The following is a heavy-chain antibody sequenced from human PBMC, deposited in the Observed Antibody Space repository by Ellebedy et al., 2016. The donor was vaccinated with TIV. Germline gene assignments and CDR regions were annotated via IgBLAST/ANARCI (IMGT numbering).Heavy chain of an antibody. J-gene: IGHJ4*02. CDR2: IYYSWST. V-gene: IGHV4-31*01. Sequence: MPSETLSLTFTVPGGSISSGGYYWSWICQHPGKGLEWIGYIYYSWSTHYNPSLKTQVTISVDTSKNHFSLNLSSVTAADTAVYYCARGSMARFDYWGQGTLVTVSS. CDR3: ARGSMARFDY. D-gene: IGHD2/OR15-2a*01. CDR1: GGSISSGGYY.